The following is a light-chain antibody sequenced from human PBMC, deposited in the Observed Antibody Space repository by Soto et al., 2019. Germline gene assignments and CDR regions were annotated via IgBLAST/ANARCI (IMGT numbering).Light chain of an antibody. J-gene: IGKJ1*01. CDR3: QQYGSSPWT. V-gene: IGKV3-20*01. CDR2: GAS. CDR1: QSVSSY. Sequence: EIVLTQSPATLSLSPGERATLSCRASQSVSSYLAWYQQKPGQAPRLLIYGASSRAAGIPDRFIGSGSGTDFTLTISRLEPEDFAVYYCQQYGSSPWTFGQGTKVDIK.